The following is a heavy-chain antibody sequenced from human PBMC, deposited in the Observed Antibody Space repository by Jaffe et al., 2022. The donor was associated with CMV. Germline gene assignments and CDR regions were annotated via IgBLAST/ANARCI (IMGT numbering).Heavy chain of an antibody. V-gene: IGHV3-21*01. J-gene: IGHJ5*02. CDR2: ISSASDHI. CDR1: GFPFSTYA. CDR3: ARAWMTTVTTSTWFDT. D-gene: IGHD4-17*01. Sequence: EGQLVESGGGLVKPGGSLRLSCAASGFPFSTYAMNWVRQAPGKGLEWVSSISSASDHIYYADSVKGRFTVSRDNAKNSLFLQLNSLRAEDTAVYYCARAWMTTVTTSTWFDTWGQGTLVTVSS.